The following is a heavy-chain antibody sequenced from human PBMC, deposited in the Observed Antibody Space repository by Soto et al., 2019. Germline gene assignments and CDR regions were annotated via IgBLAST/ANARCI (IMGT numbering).Heavy chain of an antibody. V-gene: IGHV4-31*03. D-gene: IGHD6-6*01. CDR3: ARERYSSSSGIFLDY. Sequence: SETLSLTCTVSGGSISSGGYYWSWSRQHPGKGLEWIGYIYYSGSTYYNPSLKSRVTISVDTSKNQFSLKLSSVTAADTAVYYCARERYSSSSGIFLDYWGQGTLVTVSS. CDR2: IYYSGST. J-gene: IGHJ4*02. CDR1: GGSISSGGYY.